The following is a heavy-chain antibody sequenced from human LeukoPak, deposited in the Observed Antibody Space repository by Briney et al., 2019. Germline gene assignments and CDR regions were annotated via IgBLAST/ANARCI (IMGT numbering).Heavy chain of an antibody. D-gene: IGHD6-6*01. J-gene: IGHJ3*02. CDR2: IIPILGIA. CDR3: ARDYTSSNAFDI. V-gene: IGHV1-69*04. Sequence: GSSVKVSCKASGGTFSSYTISWVRQAPGQGLEWMGRIIPILGIANYAHKFQGRVTITADKSTSTAYMELSSLRSEDTAVYYCARDYTSSNAFDIWGQGTMVTVSS. CDR1: GGTFSSYT.